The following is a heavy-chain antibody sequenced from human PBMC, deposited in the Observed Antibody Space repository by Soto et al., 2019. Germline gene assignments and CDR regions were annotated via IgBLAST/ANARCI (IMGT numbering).Heavy chain of an antibody. CDR1: GGSISSYY. CDR2: IYYSGST. Sequence: SETLSLTCTVSGGSISSYYWSWIRQPPGKGLEWIGYIYYSGSTNYNPSLKSRVTISVDTSKNQFSLKLSSVTAADTAVYYCARDGYYYYMDVWGKGTTVTVSS. V-gene: IGHV4-59*01. CDR3: ARDGYYYYMDV. J-gene: IGHJ6*03.